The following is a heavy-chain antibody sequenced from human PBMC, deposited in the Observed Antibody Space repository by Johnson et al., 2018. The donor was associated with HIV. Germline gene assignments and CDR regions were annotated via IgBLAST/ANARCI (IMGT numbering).Heavy chain of an antibody. CDR2: ISYDGSDK. V-gene: IGHV3-30*03. D-gene: IGHD5-12*01. J-gene: IGHJ3*02. CDR1: GFTFSTYA. Sequence: VQLVESGGGVVQPGRSLRLSCAASGFTFSTYAMHWVRQAPGKGLEWVALISYDGSDKYYGDSVKGRFNISRDNSKNTMYLQMNSLRAEDTAVYYCAREALLATNDAFDIWGQGTMVTVSS. CDR3: AREALLATNDAFDI.